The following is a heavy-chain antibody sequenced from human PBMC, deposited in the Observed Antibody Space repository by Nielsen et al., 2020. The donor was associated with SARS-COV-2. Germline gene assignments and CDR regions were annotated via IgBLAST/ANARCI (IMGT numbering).Heavy chain of an antibody. CDR3: AKEKGELRFLEWLPLDY. V-gene: IGHV3-23*01. Sequence: GGSLRLSCAASGFTFSDYAMTWVRQAPGKGLEWVSTISGSGGGTYYADSVKGRFTISRDNSKNTLYLQMNSLRAEDTAVYYCAKEKGELRFLEWLPLDYWGQGTLVTVSS. CDR2: ISGSGGGT. CDR1: GFTFSDYA. J-gene: IGHJ4*02. D-gene: IGHD3-3*01.